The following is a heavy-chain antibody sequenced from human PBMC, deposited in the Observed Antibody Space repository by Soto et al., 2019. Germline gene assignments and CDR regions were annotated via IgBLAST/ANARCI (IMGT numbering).Heavy chain of an antibody. CDR3: ARDPSSSSWTATWYFDL. CDR2: ISSSSSYT. Sequence: QVQLVESGGGLVQPGGSLRLSCAASGFTFSDYYMSWIRQAPGKGLEWVSYISSSSSYTNYADSVKGRFTISRDNAKNSLYLQMNSLRAEDTAVYYCARDPSSSSWTATWYFDLWGRGTLVTVSS. J-gene: IGHJ2*01. CDR1: GFTFSDYY. D-gene: IGHD6-13*01. V-gene: IGHV3-11*05.